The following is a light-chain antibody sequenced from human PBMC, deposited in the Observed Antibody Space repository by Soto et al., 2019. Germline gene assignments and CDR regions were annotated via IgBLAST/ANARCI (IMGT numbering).Light chain of an antibody. J-gene: IGKJ1*01. CDR3: QQRDNWPWT. V-gene: IGKV3-11*01. CDR2: DVS. Sequence: EIVLTQSPATLSLSPGERATLSCRASQSVRSNLAWYQHKPGQAPRLLIYDVSNRATGIPGRFSGSGFGTDFTLTISNVEPEDFAVYYCQQRDNWPWTFSQGAKVEIK. CDR1: QSVRSN.